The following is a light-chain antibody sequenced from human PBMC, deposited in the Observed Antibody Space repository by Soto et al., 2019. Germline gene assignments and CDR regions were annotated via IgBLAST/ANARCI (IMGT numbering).Light chain of an antibody. V-gene: IGKV3-20*01. CDR2: GAS. J-gene: IGKJ2*01. Sequence: EIALTQSPGTLSLSPGERATLSCRASQSVSSNFLAWYQQKPGLAPRLLIYGASSRATGIPDRFSGSGSGTDFTLTIGSLEPEDFAVYYCQQYGSSVSYTFGQGTKLEIK. CDR1: QSVSSNF. CDR3: QQYGSSVSYT.